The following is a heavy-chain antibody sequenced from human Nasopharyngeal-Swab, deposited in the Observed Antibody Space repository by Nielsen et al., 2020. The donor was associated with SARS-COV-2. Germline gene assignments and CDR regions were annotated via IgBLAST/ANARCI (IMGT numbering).Heavy chain of an antibody. V-gene: IGHV3-48*03. Sequence: GGSLRPSCAASGFTFSSYEMNWVRQAPGKGLEWVSYISSSGSTIYYADSVKGRFTISRDNAKNSLYLQMNSLRAEDTAVYYCARGSYCSSTSCYPGWFDPWGQGTLVTVSS. CDR1: GFTFSSYE. CDR2: ISSSGSTI. D-gene: IGHD2-2*01. CDR3: ARGSYCSSTSCYPGWFDP. J-gene: IGHJ5*02.